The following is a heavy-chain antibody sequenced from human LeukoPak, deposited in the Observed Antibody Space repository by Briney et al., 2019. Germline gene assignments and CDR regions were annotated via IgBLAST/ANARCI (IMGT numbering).Heavy chain of an antibody. D-gene: IGHD3-10*01. CDR2: ISAYNGNT. Sequence: ASVKVSCKASGYTFTSYGISWVRQAPGQGLEWMGWISAYNGNTNYAQKLQGRVTMTTDTSTSTAHMELRSLRSDDTAVYYCARDPSYGSGRPNWFDPWGQGTLVTVSS. CDR3: ARDPSYGSGRPNWFDP. CDR1: GYTFTSYG. J-gene: IGHJ5*02. V-gene: IGHV1-18*01.